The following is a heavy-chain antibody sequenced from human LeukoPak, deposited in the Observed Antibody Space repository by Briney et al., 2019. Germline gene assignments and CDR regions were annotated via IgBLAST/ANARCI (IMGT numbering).Heavy chain of an antibody. V-gene: IGHV3-23*01. CDR2: ISGSGGST. D-gene: IGHD1-26*01. CDR1: ASTFSSYA. CDR3: AKDEAGATITNWFDP. J-gene: IGHJ5*02. Sequence: GGSLRLSCAASASTFSSYAMSWVRQAPGKGLEWVSAISGSGGSTYYADSVKGRFTISRDNSKNTLYLQMNSLRAEDTAVYYCAKDEAGATITNWFDPWGQGTLVTASS.